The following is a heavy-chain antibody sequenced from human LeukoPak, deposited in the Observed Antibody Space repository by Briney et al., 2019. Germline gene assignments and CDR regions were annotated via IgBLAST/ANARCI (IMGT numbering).Heavy chain of an antibody. CDR1: GFIFSGYG. D-gene: IGHD6-13*01. J-gene: IGHJ4*02. CDR2: IRYEGSNK. Sequence: GGSLRLSCAASGFIFSGYGMHWVRQAPGKGLQWVTFIRYEGSNKYYADSVKGRFTISRDNSKNTLCLQMNSLRVEDTAVYYCAKESDAAAAGIDYWGQGTLVTVSS. V-gene: IGHV3-30*02. CDR3: AKESDAAAAGIDY.